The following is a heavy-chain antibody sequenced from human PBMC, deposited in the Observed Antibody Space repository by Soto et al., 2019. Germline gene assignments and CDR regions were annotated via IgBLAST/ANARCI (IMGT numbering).Heavy chain of an antibody. Sequence: SETLSLTCTVSGGSVSSYYWSWIRQPPGKGLEWIGYIYYSGSTNYNPSLKSRVTISVDTSKNQFSLKLSSVTAADTAVYYCARSLGVRGVIMGMDVWGQGTTVTVSS. CDR1: GGSVSSYY. D-gene: IGHD3-10*01. CDR2: IYYSGST. CDR3: ARSLGVRGVIMGMDV. J-gene: IGHJ6*02. V-gene: IGHV4-59*02.